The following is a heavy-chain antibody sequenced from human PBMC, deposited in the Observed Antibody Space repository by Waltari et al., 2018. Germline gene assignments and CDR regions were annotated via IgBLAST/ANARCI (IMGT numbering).Heavy chain of an antibody. CDR3: AKGAIWGSYRGENWFDP. CDR1: GFTFDDYA. D-gene: IGHD3-16*02. V-gene: IGHV3-43D*03. J-gene: IGHJ5*02. Sequence: EVQLVESGGVVVQPGGSLRLSCAASGFTFDDYAMHWVRQAPGKGLEWVSLISWDGGSTYYADSVKCRFTISRDNSKNSLYLQMNSLRAEDTALYYCAKGAIWGSYRGENWFDPWGQGTLVTVSS. CDR2: ISWDGGST.